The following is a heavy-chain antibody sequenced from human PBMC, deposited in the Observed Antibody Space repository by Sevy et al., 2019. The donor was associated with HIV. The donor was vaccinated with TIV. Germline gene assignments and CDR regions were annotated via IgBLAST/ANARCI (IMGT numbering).Heavy chain of an antibody. Sequence: GGSLRLSCAASGFTFSKYWMSWVRQAPGKGLEWVANIKPDGSDKYYVGSLKGRSTIYRDNAKNSLYLEMNNLGAEDTAVYYCARVIDYGELGNWFDPWGQGTLVTVSS. D-gene: IGHD4-17*01. CDR2: IKPDGSDK. V-gene: IGHV3-7*01. CDR3: ARVIDYGELGNWFDP. J-gene: IGHJ5*02. CDR1: GFTFSKYW.